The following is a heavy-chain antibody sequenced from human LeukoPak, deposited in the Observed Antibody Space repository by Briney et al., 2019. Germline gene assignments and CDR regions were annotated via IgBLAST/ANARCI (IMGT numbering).Heavy chain of an antibody. V-gene: IGHV4-30-2*05. CDR3: ARGRVNWFDP. J-gene: IGHJ5*02. Sequence: PSQTLSLTCAVSGGSISSGGYSWSWIRQPPGKGLEWIGYIYHSGSTYYSPSLKSRVTISVDTSKNQFSLKLSSVTAADTAVYYCARGRVNWFDPWGQGTLVTVSS. CDR2: IYHSGST. CDR1: GGSISSGGYS. D-gene: IGHD3-3*01.